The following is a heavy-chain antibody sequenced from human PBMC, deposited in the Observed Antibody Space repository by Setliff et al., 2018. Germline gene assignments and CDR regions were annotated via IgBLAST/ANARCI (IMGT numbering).Heavy chain of an antibody. J-gene: IGHJ4*02. CDR1: GYTLTTYF. CDR3: ATGSLVAAGTGH. V-gene: IGHV7-4-1*02. CDR2: INTRTGNP. D-gene: IGHD6-13*01. Sequence: ASVKVSCKASGYTLTTYFMNWVRQAPGQGLKWMGYINTRTGNPMYAQGFTGRFVFSLDPSVSTAYLQISSLKAEDTALYYCATGSLVAAGTGHWGQGTLVTVSS.